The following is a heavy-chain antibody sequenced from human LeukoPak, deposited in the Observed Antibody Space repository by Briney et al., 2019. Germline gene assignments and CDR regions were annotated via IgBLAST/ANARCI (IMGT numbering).Heavy chain of an antibody. D-gene: IGHD6-13*01. J-gene: IGHJ4*02. V-gene: IGHV4-39*07. Sequence: SETLSLTCTVSGDSIRRDNYYWGWIRQPPGKGLEWIGSIYYSGSTYYNPSLKSRVTISVDTSKNQFSLKLSSVTAADTAVYYCARGRGQLVGYWGQGTLVTVSS. CDR2: IYYSGST. CDR1: GDSIRRDNYY. CDR3: ARGRGQLVGY.